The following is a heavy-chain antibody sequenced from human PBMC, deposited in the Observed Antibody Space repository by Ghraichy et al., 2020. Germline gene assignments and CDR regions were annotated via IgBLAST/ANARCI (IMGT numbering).Heavy chain of an antibody. Sequence: GGSLRLSCAASGFSFTDYWMHWVRQTPGRGLEWVSHLNTDGTTVNYADSVKGRFTISRDNAKNTVYLQMISLTVEDTAFYYRVRSYKDGLRHFDYWGQGTLVTVSS. J-gene: IGHJ4*02. D-gene: IGHD1-14*01. V-gene: IGHV3-74*01. CDR1: GFSFTDYW. CDR3: VRSYKDGLRHFDY. CDR2: LNTDGTTV.